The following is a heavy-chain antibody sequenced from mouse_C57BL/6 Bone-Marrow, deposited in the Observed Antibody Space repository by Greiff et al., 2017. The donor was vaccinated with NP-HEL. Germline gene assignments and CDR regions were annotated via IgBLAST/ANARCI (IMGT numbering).Heavy chain of an antibody. V-gene: IGHV5-6*01. D-gene: IGHD1-1*01. CDR3: ARPPPFRFLYGHYYFAY. J-gene: IGHJ2*01. Sequence: EVKLVESGGDLVKPGGSLKLSCAASGFTFSSYGMSWVRQTPDKRLEWVATISSGGSYTYYPHIVKGRCTISIDNTKKTLYLQMSSLKSEDTAMYSCARPPPFRFLYGHYYFAYWGQGTPLTVSS. CDR1: GFTFSSYG. CDR2: ISSGGSYT.